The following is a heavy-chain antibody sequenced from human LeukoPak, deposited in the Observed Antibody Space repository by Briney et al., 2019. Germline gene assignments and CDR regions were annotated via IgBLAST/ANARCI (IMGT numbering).Heavy chain of an antibody. V-gene: IGHV1-69*13. J-gene: IGHJ5*02. D-gene: IGHD3-22*01. Sequence: SVNVSCKASGGTFSSYAISWVRQAPGQGLEWMGGIIPIFGTANYAQKFQGRVTITADEPTSTAYMELSSLRSEDMAVYYCARGYDSSGSWFDPWGQGTLVTVSS. CDR2: IIPIFGTA. CDR1: GGTFSSYA. CDR3: ARGYDSSGSWFDP.